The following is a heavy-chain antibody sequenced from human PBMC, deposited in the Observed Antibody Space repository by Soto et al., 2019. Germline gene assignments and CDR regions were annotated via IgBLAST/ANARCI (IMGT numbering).Heavy chain of an antibody. J-gene: IGHJ6*02. CDR1: GFTFSSYA. V-gene: IGHV3-30-3*01. D-gene: IGHD2-2*02. CDR3: ARAYTGYYYGMDV. Sequence: GGSLRLSCAASGFTFSSYAMHWVRQAPGKGLEWVAVISYDGSNKYYADSVKGRFTISRDNSKNTLYLQMNSLRAEDTAVYYCARAYTGYYYGMDVWGQGTTVTVSS. CDR2: ISYDGSNK.